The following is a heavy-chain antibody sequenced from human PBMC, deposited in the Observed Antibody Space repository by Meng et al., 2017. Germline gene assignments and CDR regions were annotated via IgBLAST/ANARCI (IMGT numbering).Heavy chain of an antibody. J-gene: IGHJ4*02. CDR1: GYTFTSYG. V-gene: IGHV1-18*01. CDR3: ARETYYDFWSGYGHFDY. CDR2: ISAYNGNT. Sequence: QVPLVHSGAEVKKPGASVKVSCKASGYTFTSYGISWVRQAPGQGLEWMGWISAYNGNTNYAQKLQGRVTMTTDTSTSTAYMELRSLRSDDTAVYYCARETYYDFWSGYGHFDYWGQGTLVTVSS. D-gene: IGHD3-3*01.